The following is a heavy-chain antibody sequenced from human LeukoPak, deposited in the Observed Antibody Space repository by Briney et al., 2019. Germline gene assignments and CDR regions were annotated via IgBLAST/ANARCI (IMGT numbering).Heavy chain of an antibody. V-gene: IGHV3-7*01. J-gene: IGHJ4*02. CDR2: INQDGSEK. CDR1: GFTFSSYW. Sequence: GGSLRLSCAASGFTFSSYWMNWVRQAPGKGLEWVASINQDGSEKYYLDSVKGRFTISRDNAKNTLYLQMNSLRAEDTAVYYCARGPSGYHNTGGQGTLVTVSS. CDR3: ARGPSGYHNT. D-gene: IGHD5-12*01.